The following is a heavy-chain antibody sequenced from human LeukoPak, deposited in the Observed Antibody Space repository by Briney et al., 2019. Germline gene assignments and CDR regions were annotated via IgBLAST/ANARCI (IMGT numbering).Heavy chain of an antibody. D-gene: IGHD6-19*01. Sequence: GASVKVSCKASGYTFTSYAMHWVRQAPGQRLEWMGWINAGNGNTKYSQKFQGRVTMTRNTSISTAYMELSSLRSEDTAVYYCARVQGQWLKWFDPWGQGTLVTVSS. CDR3: ARVQGQWLKWFDP. V-gene: IGHV1-3*01. CDR2: INAGNGNT. J-gene: IGHJ5*02. CDR1: GYTFTSYA.